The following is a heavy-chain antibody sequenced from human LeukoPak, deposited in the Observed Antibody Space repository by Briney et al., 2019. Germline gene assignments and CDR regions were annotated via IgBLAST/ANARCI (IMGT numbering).Heavy chain of an antibody. D-gene: IGHD6-13*01. CDR2: IYYSGTT. V-gene: IGHV4-39*01. J-gene: IGHJ4*02. CDR1: GGSISSSSYY. CDR3: ARLGSAAGGSRYFDY. Sequence: SETLSLTCTVSGGSISSSSYYWGWIRQPPGEGLEWIGSIYYSGTTYYNPSLKSRVTISVDTSKNQFSLIPSSVTAADTAVYYCARLGSAAGGSRYFDYWGQGTLVTVSS.